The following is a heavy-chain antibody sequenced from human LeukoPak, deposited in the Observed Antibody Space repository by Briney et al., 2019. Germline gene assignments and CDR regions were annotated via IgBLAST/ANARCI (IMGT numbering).Heavy chain of an antibody. D-gene: IGHD3-9*01. CDR3: ARPLGARGILTGYYLV. J-gene: IGHJ4*02. Sequence: GRSLRLSCAASGFTFSSYGMHWVRQAPGKGLEWVAVIWYDGSNKYYADSVKGRFTISRDNSKNTLYLQMNSLRAEDTAVYYCARPLGARGILTGYYLVWGQGTLVTVSS. CDR2: IWYDGSNK. V-gene: IGHV3-33*01. CDR1: GFTFSSYG.